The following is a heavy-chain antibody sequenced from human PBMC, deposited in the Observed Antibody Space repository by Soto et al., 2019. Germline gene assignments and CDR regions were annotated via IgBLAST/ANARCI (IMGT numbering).Heavy chain of an antibody. V-gene: IGHV4-34*01. CDR2: INHSGST. J-gene: IGHJ4*02. Sequence: SETLSLTCAVYGGSFSGYYWSWIRQPPGKGLEWIGEINHSGSTNYNPSLKSRVTISVDTSKNQFSLKLSSVTAADTAVYYCARGTMVRDFDYWGQGTLVTVSS. CDR1: GGSFSGYY. D-gene: IGHD3-10*01. CDR3: ARGTMVRDFDY.